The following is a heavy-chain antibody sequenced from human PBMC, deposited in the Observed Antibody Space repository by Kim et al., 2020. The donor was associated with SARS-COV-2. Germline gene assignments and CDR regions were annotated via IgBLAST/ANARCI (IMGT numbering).Heavy chain of an antibody. D-gene: IGHD6-13*01. CDR2: VSYDGSHK. CDR1: GFSFSTFG. CDR3: AKDVGSSWNYDY. Sequence: GGSLRLSCAASGFSFSTFGMHWVRQAPGKGLQWVAVVSYDGSHKFYEDSVKGRFTISRDSLKNILYLQMNSLRTEDTAVYYCAKDVGSSWNYDYWGQGTLATVSS. V-gene: IGHV3-30*18. J-gene: IGHJ4*02.